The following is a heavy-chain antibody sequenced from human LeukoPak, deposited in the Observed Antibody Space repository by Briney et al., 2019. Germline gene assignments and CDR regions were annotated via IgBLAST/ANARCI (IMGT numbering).Heavy chain of an antibody. CDR2: INPRGGST. J-gene: IGHJ4*02. V-gene: IGHV1-46*01. Sequence: ASVKVSCKASGYTFTSYYMHWMRQAPGQGPEWMGIINPRGGSTDYSQKFQDRVTMSSDASTSTVYMELSSLRSEDTAVYFCARVGVTAATADYWGQGTLVTVSS. D-gene: IGHD6-25*01. CDR3: ARVGVTAATADY. CDR1: GYTFTSYY.